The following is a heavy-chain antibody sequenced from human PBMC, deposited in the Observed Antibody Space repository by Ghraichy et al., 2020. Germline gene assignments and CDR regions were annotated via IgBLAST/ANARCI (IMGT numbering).Heavy chain of an antibody. D-gene: IGHD6-19*01. Sequence: SETLSLTCAVYGGSFSGYYWSWIRQPPGKGLEWIGEINHSGSTNYNPSLKSRVTISVDTSKNQFSLKLSSVTAADTAVYYCARGKQWLVRDFGYWGQGTLVTVSS. CDR3: ARGKQWLVRDFGY. CDR2: INHSGST. CDR1: GGSFSGYY. V-gene: IGHV4-34*01. J-gene: IGHJ4*02.